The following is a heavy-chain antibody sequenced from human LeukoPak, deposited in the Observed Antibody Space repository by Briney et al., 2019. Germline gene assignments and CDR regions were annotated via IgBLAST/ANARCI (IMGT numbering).Heavy chain of an antibody. Sequence: QPGGSLRLSGAASGFTFSSYGMHWVRQAPGKGLEWVAFIRYDGSNKYYADSVKGRFTISRDNSKNTLYLQMNSLRAEDTAVYYCAKDRHVLRFLEWLVWGQGTLVTVSS. J-gene: IGHJ4*02. CDR2: IRYDGSNK. CDR3: AKDRHVLRFLEWLV. V-gene: IGHV3-30*02. D-gene: IGHD3-3*01. CDR1: GFTFSSYG.